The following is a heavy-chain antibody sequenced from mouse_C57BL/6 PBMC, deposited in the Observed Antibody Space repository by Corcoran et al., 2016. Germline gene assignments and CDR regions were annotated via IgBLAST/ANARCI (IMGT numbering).Heavy chain of an antibody. Sequence: DVQLQESGPGLVKPSQSLSLTCSVTGYSITSGYYWNWIRQFPGNKLEWMGYISYDGSNNYNPSLKNRISITRDTSKNQFFLKLNSVTTEDTATYYCAHYGSSEEFAYWGQGTLVTVSA. CDR1: GYSITSGYY. D-gene: IGHD1-1*01. V-gene: IGHV3-6*01. J-gene: IGHJ3*01. CDR3: AHYGSSEEFAY. CDR2: ISYDGSN.